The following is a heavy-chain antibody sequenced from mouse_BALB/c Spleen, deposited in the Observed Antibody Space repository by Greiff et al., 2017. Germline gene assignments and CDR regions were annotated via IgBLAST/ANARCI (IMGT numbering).Heavy chain of an antibody. V-gene: IGHV3-6*02. D-gene: IGHD1-1*01. CDR2: ISYDGSN. CDR3: ARDPYYYGSTGYAMDY. J-gene: IGHJ4*01. CDR1: GYSITSGYY. Sequence: DVKLQESGPGLVKPSQSLSLTCSVTGYSITSGYYWNWIRQFPGNKLEWMGYISYDGSNNYNPSLKNRISITRDTSKNQFFLKLNSVTTEDTATYYCARDPYYYGSTGYAMDYWGQGTSVTVSS.